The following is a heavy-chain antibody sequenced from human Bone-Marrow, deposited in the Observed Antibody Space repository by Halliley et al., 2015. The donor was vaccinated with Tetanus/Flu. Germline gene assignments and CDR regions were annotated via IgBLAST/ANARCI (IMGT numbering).Heavy chain of an antibody. CDR2: HSGSS. CDR3: ARVGPVSYGMDV. J-gene: IGHJ6*02. V-gene: IGHV4-59*01. Sequence: HSGSSTYTPSLKSRVAISGDTSKNQFSLKLYSVTAADTALYFCARVGPVSYGMDVWGRGTTVIV.